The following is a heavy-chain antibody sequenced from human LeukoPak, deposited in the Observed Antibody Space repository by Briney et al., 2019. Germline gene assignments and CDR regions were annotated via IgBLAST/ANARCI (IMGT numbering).Heavy chain of an antibody. V-gene: IGHV4-59*08. CDR1: GGSISSYY. D-gene: IGHD3-22*01. J-gene: IGHJ4*02. CDR3: ATYNSSYFR. Sequence: SETLSLTCTVSGGSISSYYWSWIRQPPGKGLEWIGYIYYSGSTNYNPSLKSRVTISVDTSKNQFSLKLSSVAAADTAVYYCATYNSSYFRWGQGTLATVSS. CDR2: IYYSGST.